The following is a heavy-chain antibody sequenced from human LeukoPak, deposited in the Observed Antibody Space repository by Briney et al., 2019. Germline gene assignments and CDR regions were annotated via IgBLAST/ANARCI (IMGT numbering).Heavy chain of an antibody. CDR3: ARLRGTTYYFDY. V-gene: IGHV4-59*01. CDR2: IYYSGST. CDR1: GGSISSYY. Sequence: SETLSLTCTVSGGSISSYYWSRIRQPPGKGLEWIGYIYYSGSTNYNPSLKSRVTISVDTSKNQFSLKLSSVTAADTAVYYCARLRGTTYYFDYWGQGTLVTVSS. J-gene: IGHJ4*02. D-gene: IGHD1-26*01.